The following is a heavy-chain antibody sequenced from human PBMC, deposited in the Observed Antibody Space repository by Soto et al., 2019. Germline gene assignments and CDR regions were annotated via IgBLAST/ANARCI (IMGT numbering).Heavy chain of an antibody. CDR2: IRSKANNYAT. D-gene: IGHD3-16*01. CDR3: ARDKNYTYLWGSFFDC. V-gene: IGHV3-73*01. CDR1: GFTFSASA. J-gene: IGHJ4*02. Sequence: GSLRLSCAASGFTFSASAMHWVRQPSGKGLEWIGRIRSKANNYATAYGASVKGRFSISRDDSKNMAYLQMNSLRAEDTAIYYCARDKNYTYLWGSFFDCWGQGILVTVSS.